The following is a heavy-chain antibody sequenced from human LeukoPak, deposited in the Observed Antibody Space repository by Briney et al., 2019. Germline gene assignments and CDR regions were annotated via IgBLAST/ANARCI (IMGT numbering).Heavy chain of an antibody. CDR2: ISYDGSNK. CDR1: GFTFSSYG. Sequence: GGSLRLSCAASGFTFSSYGMHWVRQAPGKGLEWVAVISYDGSNKYYADSVEGRFTISRDNSKNTLYLQMNSLRAEDTAVYYCAREGYSSSYYYMDVWGKGTTVTVSS. V-gene: IGHV3-30*03. CDR3: AREGYSSSYYYMDV. J-gene: IGHJ6*03. D-gene: IGHD6-6*01.